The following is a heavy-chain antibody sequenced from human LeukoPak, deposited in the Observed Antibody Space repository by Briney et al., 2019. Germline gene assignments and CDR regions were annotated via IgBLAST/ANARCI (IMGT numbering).Heavy chain of an antibody. CDR3: ARRSGYHDY. V-gene: IGHV5-10-1*01. CDR1: RYSFTNYW. Sequence: GESLRISCKGSRYSFTNYWISWVRQMPGKGLEWMGRIDPSDSYTNYSPSFQGHVTISADRSINTAYLQWGSLQASDTAMYYCARRSGYHDYWGQGTVVTVSS. CDR2: IDPSDSYT. D-gene: IGHD3-22*01. J-gene: IGHJ4*02.